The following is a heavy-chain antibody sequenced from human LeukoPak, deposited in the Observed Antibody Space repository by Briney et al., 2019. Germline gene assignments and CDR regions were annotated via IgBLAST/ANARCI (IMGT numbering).Heavy chain of an antibody. D-gene: IGHD3-3*01. CDR3: ARDLSRYDFWSGYRN. CDR1: GYTFTSYD. V-gene: IGHV1-8*01. J-gene: IGHJ4*02. CDR2: MNPNSGNT. Sequence: ASVKVSCKASGYTFTSYDINWVRQATGQGLEWMGWMNPNSGNTGYAQKFQGRVTVTRNTSISTAYMELSSLRSEDTAVYYCARDLSRYDFWSGYRNWGQGTLVTVSS.